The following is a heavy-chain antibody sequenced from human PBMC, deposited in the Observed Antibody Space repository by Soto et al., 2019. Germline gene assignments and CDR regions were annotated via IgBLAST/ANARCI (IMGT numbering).Heavy chain of an antibody. D-gene: IGHD2-2*01. Sequence: TLSLTCTVSGGSISSGGSYWGWIRQPPGKGLEWIGYIYYSGNTYFNPSLKSRVTLSVDTSKNQFSLNLSSVTAADTAVYYCVRYCSTTKCPFDYWGQGTLVTVSS. CDR1: GGSISSGGSY. V-gene: IGHV4-30-4*01. CDR2: IYYSGNT. CDR3: VRYCSTTKCPFDY. J-gene: IGHJ4*02.